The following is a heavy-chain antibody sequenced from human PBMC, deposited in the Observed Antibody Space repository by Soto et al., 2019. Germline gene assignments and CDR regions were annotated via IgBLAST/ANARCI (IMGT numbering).Heavy chain of an antibody. CDR1: GGSISSSSFY. CDR3: ATLMGFTESTSNRRFDL. CDR2: IYYRDNT. Sequence: QLQLQESGPGLVKPSETLSLTCTVSGGSISSSSFYWVWIRQPPGKGQARIGTIYYRDNTYYNPTLKSRDTRYEKTSKNQLSLKHNYVTTADTAVYYCATLMGFTESTSNRRFDLWGRGTLVTVSS. V-gene: IGHV4-39*01. J-gene: IGHJ2*01. D-gene: IGHD1-26*01.